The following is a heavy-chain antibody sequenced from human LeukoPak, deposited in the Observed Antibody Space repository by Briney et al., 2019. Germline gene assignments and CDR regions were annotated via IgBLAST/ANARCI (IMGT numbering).Heavy chain of an antibody. CDR2: IYYSGST. J-gene: IGHJ4*02. CDR3: ARLTGDYAGNLFPFDY. V-gene: IGHV4-39*01. D-gene: IGHD4-23*01. CDR1: GGSISSSSYY. Sequence: SETLSLTCTVSGGSISSSSYYWGWIRQPPGKGLEWIGSIYYSGSTYYTPSLKSRVTISVDKSKNPFSLKLSSVTAADTAVYYCARLTGDYAGNLFPFDYWGQGTLVTVSS.